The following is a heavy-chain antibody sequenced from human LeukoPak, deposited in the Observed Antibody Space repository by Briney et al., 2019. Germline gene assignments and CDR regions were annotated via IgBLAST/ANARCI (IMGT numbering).Heavy chain of an antibody. CDR1: GGSISSGSYY. J-gene: IGHJ4*02. CDR2: IYTSGST. D-gene: IGHD6-25*01. Sequence: PSETLSLTCTVSGGSISSGSYYWSWIRQPAGKGLEWIGRIYTSGSTNYNPSLKSRVTISVDTSKNQFSLKLSSVTAADTAVYYCARDLAGYYFDYWGQGTLATVSS. CDR3: ARDLAGYYFDY. V-gene: IGHV4-61*02.